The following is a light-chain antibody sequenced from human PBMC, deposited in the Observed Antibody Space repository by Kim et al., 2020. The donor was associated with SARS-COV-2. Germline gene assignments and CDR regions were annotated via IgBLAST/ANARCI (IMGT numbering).Light chain of an antibody. CDR1: SHRKYY. V-gene: IGLV3-19*01. J-gene: IGLJ3*02. Sequence: GQTVRITCKGDSHRKYYGAWYQQKPGQAPVLLIYNKKNRPSGIPDRFSGSTAGNTASLTITGAQAENEADYYCNSRANSADRLGVFGGGTQLTVL. CDR3: NSRANSADRLGV. CDR2: NKK.